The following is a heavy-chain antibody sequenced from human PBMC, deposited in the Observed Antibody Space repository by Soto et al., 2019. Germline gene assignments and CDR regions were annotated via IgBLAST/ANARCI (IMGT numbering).Heavy chain of an antibody. CDR1: GDIFSGYS. CDR2: IIHIFGTT. Sequence: QVQLVQSGAEVKKPGSSVKVSCKTSGDIFSGYSISWVRQAPGQGLEWMGGIIHIFGTTNYAQRFHGRVTITAEKSTSTAYMELYSLKSEDTAVYYCARDLGSGYDPGEYWGQGTLVTVSS. D-gene: IGHD5-12*01. J-gene: IGHJ4*02. CDR3: ARDLGSGYDPGEY. V-gene: IGHV1-69*14.